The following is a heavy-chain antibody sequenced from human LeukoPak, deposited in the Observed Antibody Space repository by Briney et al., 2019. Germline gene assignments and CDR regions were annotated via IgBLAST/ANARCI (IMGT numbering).Heavy chain of an antibody. CDR2: TYYRSEWHN. V-gene: IGHV6-1*01. D-gene: IGHD3-3*01. CDR1: GDAVSNNNVA. CDR3: SRSGASSGLDP. Sequence: SQTLSLTCDISGDAVSNNNVAWNWIRQSPSRGLEWLGRTYYRSEWHNDYAPSVKGRISFNADTSKNQLSLQLNSVTPEDTAVYYWSRSGASSGLDPWAQGTLVTVSS. J-gene: IGHJ5*02.